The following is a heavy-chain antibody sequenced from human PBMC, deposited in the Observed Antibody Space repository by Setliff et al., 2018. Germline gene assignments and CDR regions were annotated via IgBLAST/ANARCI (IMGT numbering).Heavy chain of an antibody. J-gene: IGHJ4*02. CDR3: ARLRCSSNSCPFDY. V-gene: IGHV4-34*01. CDR2: IHYSGST. D-gene: IGHD2-2*01. Sequence: SETLSLTCAVYSGSFSGYFWSWIRQPPGKGLEWIGSIHYSGSTYYNPSLRRRLSMSVDTSKNQFTLKVISVTAADTAVYFCARLRCSSNSCPFDYWVQGTLVTVSS. CDR1: SGSFSGYF.